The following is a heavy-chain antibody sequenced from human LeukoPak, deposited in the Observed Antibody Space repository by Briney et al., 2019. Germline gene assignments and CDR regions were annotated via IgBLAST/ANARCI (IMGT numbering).Heavy chain of an antibody. CDR1: GGSISSYY. V-gene: IGHV4-59*12. CDR3: ARRGLNCSSTSCYKKDFDY. D-gene: IGHD2-2*02. J-gene: IGHJ4*02. CDR2: IYYSGST. Sequence: SETLSLTCTVSGGSISSYYWSWIRQPPGKGLEWIGYIYYSGSTNYNPSLKSRVTISVDTSKNQFSLKLSSVTAADTAVYYCARRGLNCSSTSCYKKDFDYWGQGTLVTVSS.